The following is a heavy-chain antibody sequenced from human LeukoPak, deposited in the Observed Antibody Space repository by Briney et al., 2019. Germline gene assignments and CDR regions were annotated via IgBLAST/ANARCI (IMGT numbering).Heavy chain of an antibody. CDR3: ARGRYYDILTGYHYPEFDY. Sequence: ASVKVSCKASGYTFTSYDINWVRQATGQGLEWMGWMNPNSGNTGYAQKFQGRVTMTRNTSISTAYMELSSLRSEDAAVYYCARGRYYDILTGYHYPEFDYWGQGTLVTVSS. D-gene: IGHD3-9*01. CDR1: GYTFTSYD. V-gene: IGHV1-8*01. J-gene: IGHJ4*02. CDR2: MNPNSGNT.